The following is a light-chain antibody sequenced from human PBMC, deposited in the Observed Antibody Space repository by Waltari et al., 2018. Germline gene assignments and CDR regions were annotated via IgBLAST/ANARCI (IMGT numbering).Light chain of an antibody. J-gene: IGKJ4*01. V-gene: IGKV1-12*01. CDR1: PGTSSL. CDR2: AVS. CDR3: QQANSFPL. Sequence: DIQMTQSPSSVPASVGDRVTITCRASPGTSSLIAWYQQSPGKAPNLLIYAVSSLQSGVPSRFTGGGSGTDFTLTISSLQPEDFATYYCQQANSFPLFGGGTKVEIK.